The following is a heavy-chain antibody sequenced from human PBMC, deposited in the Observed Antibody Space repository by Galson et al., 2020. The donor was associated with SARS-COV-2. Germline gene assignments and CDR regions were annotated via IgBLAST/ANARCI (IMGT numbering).Heavy chain of an antibody. CDR2: ISYDGSNK. D-gene: IGHD4-4*01. Sequence: GGSLRLSCAASGFTFSSYGMHWVRQAPGKGLEWVAVISYDGSNKYYADSVKGRFTISRDNSKNTLYLQMNSLRAEDTAVYYCAKDLTTKGYYYYYGMDVWGQGTTVTVSS. CDR1: GFTFSSYG. J-gene: IGHJ6*02. V-gene: IGHV3-30*18. CDR3: AKDLTTKGYYYYYGMDV.